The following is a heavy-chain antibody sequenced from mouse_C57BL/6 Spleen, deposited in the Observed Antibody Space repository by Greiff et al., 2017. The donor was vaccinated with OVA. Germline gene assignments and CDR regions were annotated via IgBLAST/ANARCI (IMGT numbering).Heavy chain of an antibody. CDR2: INPYNGDT. J-gene: IGHJ2*01. Sequence: VQLQQSGPELVKPGDSVKISCKASGYSFTGYFMNWVMQSHGKSLEWIGRINPYNGDTFYNQKFTGKATLTVDKSSSTAHMELRSLTSEDSAVYYCATQLTGDYFDYWGQGTTLTVSS. V-gene: IGHV1-20*01. CDR3: ATQLTGDYFDY. D-gene: IGHD4-1*01. CDR1: GYSFTGYF.